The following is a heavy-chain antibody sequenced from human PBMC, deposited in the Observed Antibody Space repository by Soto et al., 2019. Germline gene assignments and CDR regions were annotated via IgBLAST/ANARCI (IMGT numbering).Heavy chain of an antibody. Sequence: EVQLVESGGGLVQPGGSLRLSCAASGFTFSSYWMHWVRQAPGKGLVWVARTNTDGSSSSYADSVKCRFTISRDNAKNTLYLQMNSLRVEETAVNDCARDQTYRGNYIVYWGQGTLVTVSS. CDR2: TNTDGSSS. D-gene: IGHD5-12*01. CDR1: GFTFSSYW. V-gene: IGHV3-74*01. CDR3: ARDQTYRGNYIVY. J-gene: IGHJ4*02.